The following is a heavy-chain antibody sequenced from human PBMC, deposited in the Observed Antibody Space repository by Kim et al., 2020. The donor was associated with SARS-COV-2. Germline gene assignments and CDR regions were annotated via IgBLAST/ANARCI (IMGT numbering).Heavy chain of an antibody. CDR1: GGSISSYY. J-gene: IGHJ4*02. CDR2: IYTSGST. D-gene: IGHD2-21*02. Sequence: SETLSLTRTVSGGSISSYYWSWIRQPAGKGLEWIGRIYTSGSTNYNPSLKSRVTMSVDTSKNQFSLKLSSVTAADTAVYYCARAPYCGGDCYIDYWGQGTLVTVSS. CDR3: ARAPYCGGDCYIDY. V-gene: IGHV4-4*07.